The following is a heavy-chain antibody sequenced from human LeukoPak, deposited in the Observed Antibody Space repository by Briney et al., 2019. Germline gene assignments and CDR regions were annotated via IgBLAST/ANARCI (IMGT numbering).Heavy chain of an antibody. V-gene: IGHV3-21*01. Sequence: GGSLRLSCAASGFTFSSYSMNWVRQAPGKGLEWVSSISSSSSYVYYADSVKGRFTISRDNAKNPLYLQMNSLRAEDTAVYYCAREGSDYYGMDVWGQGTTVTVSS. J-gene: IGHJ6*02. CDR3: AREGSDYYGMDV. D-gene: IGHD6-19*01. CDR2: ISSSSSYV. CDR1: GFTFSSYS.